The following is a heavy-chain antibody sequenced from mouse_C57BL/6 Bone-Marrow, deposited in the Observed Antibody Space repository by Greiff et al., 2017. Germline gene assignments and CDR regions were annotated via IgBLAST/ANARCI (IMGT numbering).Heavy chain of an antibody. V-gene: IGHV1-80*01. Sequence: QVQLQQSGAELVKPGASVKISCKASGYAFSSYWMNWVKQRPGKGLEWIGQIYPGDGDTNYNGKFKGKATLTADKSSSTAYMQLSSLTSEDSAVYFCARPLYDYDLAWFAYWGQGTLVTVSA. CDR3: ARPLYDYDLAWFAY. CDR2: IYPGDGDT. CDR1: GYAFSSYW. J-gene: IGHJ3*01. D-gene: IGHD2-4*01.